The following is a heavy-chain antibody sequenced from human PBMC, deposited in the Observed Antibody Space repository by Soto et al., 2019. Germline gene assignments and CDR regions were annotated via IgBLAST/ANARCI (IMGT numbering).Heavy chain of an antibody. J-gene: IGHJ6*01. D-gene: IGHD6-6*01. V-gene: IGHV1-69*13. CDR3: AAQPVIIYYCYRMDV. CDR1: GGTLSSYA. CDR2: IIPIFGTA. Sequence: GASVKVSWKASGGTLSSYAISWVRQAPGQGLEWMGGIIPIFGTANYAQKFQGRVTITADESTSTAYMELSSLRSEDTAVYYCAAQPVIIYYCYRMDVCQRGTTVTGSS.